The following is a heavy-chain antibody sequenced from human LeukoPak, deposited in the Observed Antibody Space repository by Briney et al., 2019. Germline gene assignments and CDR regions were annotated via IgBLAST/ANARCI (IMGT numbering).Heavy chain of an antibody. J-gene: IGHJ4*02. D-gene: IGHD3-22*01. CDR1: GFTFSDHY. V-gene: IGHV3-72*01. Sequence: PGGSLRLSCAASGFTFSDHYMDWVRQAPGKGLEWVGRTRNKANSYTTEYAASVKGRFTISRDDSKNSLYLQMNSLKTEDTAAYYCARGGYYYDSSGYFDYWGQGTLVTVSS. CDR3: ARGGYYYDSSGYFDY. CDR2: TRNKANSYTT.